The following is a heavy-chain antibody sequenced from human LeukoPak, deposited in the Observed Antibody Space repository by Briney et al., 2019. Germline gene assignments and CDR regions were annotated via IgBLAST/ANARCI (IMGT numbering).Heavy chain of an antibody. V-gene: IGHV3-48*04. CDR2: IDLSGSTL. CDR3: ARGPPLFDP. J-gene: IGHJ5*02. Sequence: GGSLRLSCAASGFSFGSYAMTWVRQAPGKGLEWVSYIDLSGSTLYYVDSVKGRFTISRDNAKNSLYLQMNSLRAEDTAVYYCARGPPLFDPWGQGTLVAVSS. CDR1: GFSFGSYA.